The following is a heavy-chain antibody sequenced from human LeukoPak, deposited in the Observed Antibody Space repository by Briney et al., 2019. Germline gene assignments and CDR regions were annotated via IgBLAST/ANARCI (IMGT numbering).Heavy chain of an antibody. D-gene: IGHD3-22*01. Sequence: GGSLRLSCAASGFTFSSYGMHWVRQAPGKGLEWVAFIRYDGSNKYYADSVKGRFTISRDNSKNTLYLQMNSLRAEDTAVYYCAKDRDYYDSSGYLYWGQGTLVTVSS. CDR1: GFTFSSYG. J-gene: IGHJ4*02. V-gene: IGHV3-30*02. CDR2: IRYDGSNK. CDR3: AKDRDYYDSSGYLY.